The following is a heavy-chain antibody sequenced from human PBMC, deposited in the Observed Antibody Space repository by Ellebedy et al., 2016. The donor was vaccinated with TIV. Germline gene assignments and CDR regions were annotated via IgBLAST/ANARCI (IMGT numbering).Heavy chain of an antibody. Sequence: ASVKVSXXASGYTFTTFYMHWVRPAPGQGLEWTGIINPTGGSTTYAQKFQGRVTMTRDTSTSTVYMELGSLRSEDTAVYYCASRSRSGLVAVGNDYYAMDVWGQGTTVTVSS. CDR1: GYTFTTFY. CDR3: ASRSRSGLVAVGNDYYAMDV. V-gene: IGHV1-46*01. J-gene: IGHJ6*02. D-gene: IGHD6-13*01. CDR2: INPTGGST.